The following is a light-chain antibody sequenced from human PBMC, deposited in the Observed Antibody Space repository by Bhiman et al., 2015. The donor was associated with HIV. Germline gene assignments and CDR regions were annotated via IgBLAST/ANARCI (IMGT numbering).Light chain of an antibody. CDR1: NSDIGAYDY. CDR3: SSYAISNTRL. V-gene: IGLV2-14*03. J-gene: IGLJ2*01. Sequence: QSALTQPASVSGSPGQSITISCTGTNSDIGAYDYVSWYQQHPGKAPKLMIYDVSNRPSGVSDRFSGSKSGNTASLTISGLQAEDEADYYCSSYAISNTRLFGGGTKLTVL. CDR2: DVS.